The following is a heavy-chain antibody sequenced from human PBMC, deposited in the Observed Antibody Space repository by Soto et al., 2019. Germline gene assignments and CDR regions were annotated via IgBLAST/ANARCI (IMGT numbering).Heavy chain of an antibody. CDR1: GGSIRRYY. V-gene: IGHV4-59*01. D-gene: IGHD4-17*01. CDR2: FYHSGNS. J-gene: IGHJ6*02. Sequence: QVQLQQSGPGLVKPSETLSLTCSVSGGSIRRYYWRWIRQSPEKGLEWIGYFYHSGNSNDNRSLKSRVTISAETSKLQLSLSLRSVTAADTSVYFCARISSVDPYGDVNGGLDVWGQGTTVTVSS. CDR3: ARISSVDPYGDVNGGLDV.